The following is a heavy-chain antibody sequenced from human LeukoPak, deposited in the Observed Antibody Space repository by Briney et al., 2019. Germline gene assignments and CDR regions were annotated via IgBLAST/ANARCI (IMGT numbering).Heavy chain of an antibody. CDR2: IRYDGSNK. D-gene: IGHD3-10*01. V-gene: IGHV3-30*02. CDR3: AKDLKATMVRGVMNDY. J-gene: IGHJ4*02. Sequence: GGSLRLSCAASGFTFSSYGMHWVRQAPGKGLEWVAFIRYDGSNKYYADSVKGRFTISRDNAKNTLYLQMNSLRAEDTAVYYCAKDLKATMVRGVMNDYWGQGTLVTVSS. CDR1: GFTFSSYG.